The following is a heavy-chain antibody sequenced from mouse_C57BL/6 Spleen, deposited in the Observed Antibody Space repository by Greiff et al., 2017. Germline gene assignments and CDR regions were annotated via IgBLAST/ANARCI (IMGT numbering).Heavy chain of an antibody. Sequence: EVQLVESGGGLVKPGGSLKLSCAASGFTFSSYAMSWVRQTPEKRLEWVATISDGGSYTYYPDNVKGRFTLSRDNAKNNLYLQMSHLKSEDTDVYECARGPSPGDYEEFAYWGQGTMVTVSA. CDR3: ARGPSPGDYEEFAY. CDR2: ISDGGSYT. CDR1: GFTFSSYA. V-gene: IGHV5-4*01. D-gene: IGHD2-4*01. J-gene: IGHJ3*01.